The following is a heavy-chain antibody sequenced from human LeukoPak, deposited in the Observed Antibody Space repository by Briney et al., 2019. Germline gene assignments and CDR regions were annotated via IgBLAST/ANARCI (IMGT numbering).Heavy chain of an antibody. J-gene: IGHJ4*02. CDR3: ARDHYDFWSGIDS. Sequence: PGGSLRLSCAASGFTFSRYGMHWVRQAPGKGLEWVAVIWYDGSNKYYADSVKGRFTISRDNSKSTLYLQMNSLRAEDTAVYYCARDHYDFWSGIDSWGQGTLVTVSS. V-gene: IGHV3-33*08. CDR2: IWYDGSNK. CDR1: GFTFSRYG. D-gene: IGHD3-3*01.